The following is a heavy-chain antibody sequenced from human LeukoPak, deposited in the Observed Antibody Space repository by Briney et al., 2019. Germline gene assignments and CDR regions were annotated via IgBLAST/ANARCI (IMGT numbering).Heavy chain of an antibody. CDR2: IRYDGSNK. CDR1: GFTFSSYS. CDR3: AKDRGDTSYFDY. Sequence: AGGSVRLSCAASGFTFSSYSMHWVRQAPGKGLEWVAFIRYDGSNKYYADSVKGRFTISRDNSKNTLYLQMNSLRAEDTAVYYCAKDRGDTSYFDYWGQGTLVTVSS. D-gene: IGHD3-10*01. J-gene: IGHJ4*02. V-gene: IGHV3-30*02.